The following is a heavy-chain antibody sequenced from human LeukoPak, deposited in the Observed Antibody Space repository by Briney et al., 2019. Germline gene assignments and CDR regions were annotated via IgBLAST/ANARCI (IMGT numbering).Heavy chain of an antibody. D-gene: IGHD3-3*01. CDR1: GGSFSGYY. Sequence: SETLSLTCAVYGGSFSGYYWSWIRQPPGKGLEWIGEINHSGSTNYNPSLKSRVTISVDTSKNQFSLKLSSVTAADTAVYYCARVGPLRFLQWVPVGYRPYYFDYWGQGTLVTVSS. CDR3: ARVGPLRFLQWVPVGYRPYYFDY. CDR2: INHSGST. V-gene: IGHV4-34*01. J-gene: IGHJ4*02.